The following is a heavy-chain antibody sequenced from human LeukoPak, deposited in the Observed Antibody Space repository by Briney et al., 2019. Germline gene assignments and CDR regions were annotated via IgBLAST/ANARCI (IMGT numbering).Heavy chain of an antibody. CDR1: GYTFTGYY. V-gene: IGHV1-2*02. CDR3: ARDRFNYDLYYYMDV. J-gene: IGHJ6*03. CDR2: INPNSGGT. Sequence: ASVKVSCKASGYTFTGYYMHWVRQAPGQGLEWMGWINPNSGGTNYAQKFQGRVTMTRDTSISTAYMELSRLRSDDTAVYYCARDRFNYDLYYYMDVWGKGTTVTVSS. D-gene: IGHD4-11*01.